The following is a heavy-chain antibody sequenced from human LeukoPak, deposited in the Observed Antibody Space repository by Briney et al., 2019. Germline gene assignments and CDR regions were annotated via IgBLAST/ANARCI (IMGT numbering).Heavy chain of an antibody. CDR3: AKDSYYDYVWGSYRYTNQFDY. Sequence: GGTLRLSCAASGFTFSNYGMSWVRQAPGKGLEWVSGMSGSGGSTYYADSVKGRFTISRDNSKNTLYLQMNSLRAKDTAVYYCAKDSYYDYVWGSYRYTNQFDYWGQGTLVTVSS. CDR2: MSGSGGST. J-gene: IGHJ4*02. CDR1: GFTFSNYG. D-gene: IGHD3-16*02. V-gene: IGHV3-23*01.